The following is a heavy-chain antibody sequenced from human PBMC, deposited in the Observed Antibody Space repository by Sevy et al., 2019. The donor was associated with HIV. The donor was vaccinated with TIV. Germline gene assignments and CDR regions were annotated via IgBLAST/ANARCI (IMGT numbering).Heavy chain of an antibody. CDR3: AKDVVAVVGDAFDV. CDR1: GFPFSSYA. V-gene: IGHV3-23*01. D-gene: IGHD2-15*01. CDR2: TGGRGGAT. Sequence: GGSLRLSCAASGFPFSSYAMNWVRQGPGKGLEWVSATGGRGGATYYADSVKGRFTISRDNSKKTLYLQMDSLRAEDTAVYYCAKDVVAVVGDAFDVWGQGTMVTVSS. J-gene: IGHJ3*01.